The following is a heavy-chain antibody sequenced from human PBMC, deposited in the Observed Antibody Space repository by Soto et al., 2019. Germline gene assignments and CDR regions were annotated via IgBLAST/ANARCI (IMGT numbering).Heavy chain of an antibody. J-gene: IGHJ4*02. V-gene: IGHV1-2*02. CDR2: INPNSGGT. Sequence: QVQLVQSGAEVKKPGASVKVSCKASGYTFTGYYTHWVRQAPGQGLEWMGWINPNSGGTNYVQKFQGRVTMTRDTSISTAYMELSRLRSDDTAVYYCARLTVPLDIVVLPAASYDYWGQGTLVTVSS. CDR3: ARLTVPLDIVVLPAASYDY. D-gene: IGHD2-2*01. CDR1: GYTFTGYY.